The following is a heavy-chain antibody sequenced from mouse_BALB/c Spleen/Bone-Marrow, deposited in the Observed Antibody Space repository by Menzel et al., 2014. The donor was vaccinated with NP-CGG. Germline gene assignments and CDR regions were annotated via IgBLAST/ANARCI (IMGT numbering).Heavy chain of an antibody. V-gene: IGHV2-2*02. J-gene: IGHJ4*01. Sequence: VQVVESGPGLVQPSQSLSITCTVSGFSLTTYGVHWARQSPGKGLEWLGVIWSGGSIDYNAAFISRLSISKDNSKSQVFFKMNSLQPNDTAIYYCARNGAMDYWGQGTSVTVSS. CDR3: ARNGAMDY. CDR1: GFSLTTYG. CDR2: IWSGGSI.